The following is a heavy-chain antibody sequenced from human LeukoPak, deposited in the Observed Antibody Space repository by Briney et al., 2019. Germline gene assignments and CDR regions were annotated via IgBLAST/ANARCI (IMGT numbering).Heavy chain of an antibody. J-gene: IGHJ4*02. V-gene: IGHV3-23*01. D-gene: IGHD3-10*01. CDR3: AKDLLWFGESLYPQFDY. Sequence: PGGSLRLSCAASGFTFSSYAMSWVRQAPGKGLEWVSAISGSGGSTYYADSMKGRFTISRDNSKNTLYLQMNSLRAEDTAVYYCAKDLLWFGESLYPQFDYWGQGTLVTVSS. CDR1: GFTFSSYA. CDR2: ISGSGGST.